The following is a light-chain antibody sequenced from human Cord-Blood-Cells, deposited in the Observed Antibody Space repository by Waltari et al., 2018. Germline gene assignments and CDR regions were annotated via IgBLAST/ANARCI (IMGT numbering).Light chain of an antibody. CDR2: WAS. V-gene: IGKV4-1*01. CDR1: QSVLYSSNNKNY. CDR3: QQYYSTPRT. Sequence: DIVMTQSPDSLAVSLGERATINCKSSQSVLYSSNNKNYFAWYQQKPGQPPKLLIYWASTRESGVPDRFSGSGSGTDFTLTISSLQAEDVAVYYCQQYYSTPRTFGPGTKVEIK. J-gene: IGKJ1*01.